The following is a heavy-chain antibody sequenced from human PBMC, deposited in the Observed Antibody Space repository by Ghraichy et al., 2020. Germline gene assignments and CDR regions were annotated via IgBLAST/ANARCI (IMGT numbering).Heavy chain of an antibody. J-gene: IGHJ4*02. V-gene: IGHV4-31*03. Sequence: SQTLSLTCTISGSSIISSGYFLHWVRQLPGEGLECVGYIHYTGITYYNPSLQSRVTMSVDSSKNQFSLNLRSVTAADTALYYCARLSDSSFNYHIDNWGQGTLVTVSS. CDR3: ARLSDSSFNYHIDN. D-gene: IGHD6-6*01. CDR2: IHYTGIT. CDR1: GSSIISSGYF.